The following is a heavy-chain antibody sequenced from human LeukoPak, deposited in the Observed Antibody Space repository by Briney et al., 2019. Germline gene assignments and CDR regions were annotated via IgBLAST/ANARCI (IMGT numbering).Heavy chain of an antibody. Sequence: GASVKVSCKASGYTFTFYYMHWVRQAPGQGLEWVGRINPNSGGTNYAQKFQGRANMTRDTSISTAYMELSRLRSDDTAVYYCARPLTLGFEAFDIWGQGTTVTVSS. CDR1: GYTFTFYY. J-gene: IGHJ3*02. V-gene: IGHV1-2*02. D-gene: IGHD3-9*01. CDR2: INPNSGGT. CDR3: ARPLTLGFEAFDI.